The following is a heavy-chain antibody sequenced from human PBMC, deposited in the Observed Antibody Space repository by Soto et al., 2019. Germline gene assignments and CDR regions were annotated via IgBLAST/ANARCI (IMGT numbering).Heavy chain of an antibody. CDR2: ISYDGSNK. Sequence: QVQLVESGGGVVQPGRSLRLSCAASGFTFSSYAMHWVRQAPGKGLEGVAVISYDGSNKYYADSVKGRFTISRDNSKNTLYLQMNSLRAEDTAVYYCARAQRGITIFGVVIEMWGEFDYWGQGTLVTVSS. V-gene: IGHV3-30-3*01. J-gene: IGHJ4*02. CDR1: GFTFSSYA. CDR3: ARAQRGITIFGVVIEMWGEFDY. D-gene: IGHD3-3*01.